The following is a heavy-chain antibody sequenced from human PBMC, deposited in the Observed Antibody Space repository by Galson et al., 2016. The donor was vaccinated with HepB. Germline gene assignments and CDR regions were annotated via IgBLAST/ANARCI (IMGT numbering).Heavy chain of an antibody. J-gene: IGHJ4*01. CDR3: TTSGGTSGGSTWPPY. V-gene: IGHV3-15*01. Sequence: SLRLSCAASGFSFSNAWMSWVRQAPGKGLEWVGRIKSKTDGGTTDYAAPVRGRITISRDDSKNTLYLQMNSLKTEDTAVYYCTTSGGTSGGSTWPPYWGHGTLVTVSS. D-gene: IGHD6-13*01. CDR2: IKSKTDGGTT. CDR1: GFSFSNAW.